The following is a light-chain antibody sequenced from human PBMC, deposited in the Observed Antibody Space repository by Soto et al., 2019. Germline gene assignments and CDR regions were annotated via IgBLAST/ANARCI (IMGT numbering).Light chain of an antibody. CDR3: CSYAGGYTYL. V-gene: IGLV2-11*01. Sequence: QSALTQPRSVSGSPGQSVTISCTGTGNDVGAYNYASWYQQHPGRPPKLLIYGVVRWPSGVPDRFSGSKSGNTASLTISGLQAEDEADYFCCSYAGGYTYLFGTGTKLTVL. J-gene: IGLJ1*01. CDR1: GNDVGAYNY. CDR2: GVV.